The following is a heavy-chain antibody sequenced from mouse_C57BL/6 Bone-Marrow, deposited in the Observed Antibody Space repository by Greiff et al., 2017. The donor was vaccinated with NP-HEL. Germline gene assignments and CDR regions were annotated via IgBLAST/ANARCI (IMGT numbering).Heavy chain of an antibody. V-gene: IGHV1-54*01. CDR3: ARENWDYFDV. CDR2: INPGSGGT. CDR1: GYAFTNYL. J-gene: IGHJ1*03. D-gene: IGHD4-1*01. Sequence: VQLQQSGAELVRPGTSVKVSCKASGYAFTNYLIEWVKQRPGQGLEWIGVINPGSGGTNYNEKFKGKATLTADKSSSTAYMQLSSLTSEDSAVYICARENWDYFDVWGTGTTVTVSS.